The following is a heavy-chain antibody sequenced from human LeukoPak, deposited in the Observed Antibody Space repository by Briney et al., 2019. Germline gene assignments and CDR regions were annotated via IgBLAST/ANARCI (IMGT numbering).Heavy chain of an antibody. CDR2: INPSGDSA. CDR1: GYTFTDKY. CDR3: ARIASGTYEISPYFQH. Sequence: GASVKVSCKASGYTFTDKYIHWMRQAPGQGLEWMGIINPSGDSAMYARKFQGRVTMTRDMSTSTAYMELSSLRIEDTAVYYCARIASGTYEISPYFQHWGQGTLVTVSS. V-gene: IGHV1-46*01. J-gene: IGHJ1*01. D-gene: IGHD3-9*01.